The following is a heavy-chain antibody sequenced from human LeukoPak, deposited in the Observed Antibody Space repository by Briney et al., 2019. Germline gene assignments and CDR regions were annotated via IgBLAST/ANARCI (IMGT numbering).Heavy chain of an antibody. CDR2: ISSSSSYI. V-gene: IGHV3-21*01. Sequence: GGSLRLSCAASGFTFSSYSMNWVRQAPGKGLEWVSSISSSSSYIYYADSVKGRFTISRDNAKNSLYLQMNSLRADDTAVYYCAVRYCSSTSCSLFWGQGTLVTVSS. D-gene: IGHD2-2*01. CDR3: AVRYCSSTSCSLF. CDR1: GFTFSSYS. J-gene: IGHJ4*02.